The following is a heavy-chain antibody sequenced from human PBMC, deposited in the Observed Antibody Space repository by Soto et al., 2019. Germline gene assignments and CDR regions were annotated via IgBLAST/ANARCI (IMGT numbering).Heavy chain of an antibody. CDR1: GDSITSGVHY. CDR2: IFYSGPT. V-gene: IGHV4-31*03. J-gene: IGHJ5*02. CDR3: ARRERAAGTDWWFDP. D-gene: IGHD6-13*01. Sequence: SETLSLTCTVSGDSITSGVHYWSWIRQLPGKGLEWIGYIFYSGPTYYNPSLKSRVAISVDTSKNQFSLKLSSVTAADTAVYYCARRERAAGTDWWFDPWGQGTLVTVSS.